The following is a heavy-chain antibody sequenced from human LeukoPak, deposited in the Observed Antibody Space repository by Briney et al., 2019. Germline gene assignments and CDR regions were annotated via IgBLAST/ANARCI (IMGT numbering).Heavy chain of an antibody. D-gene: IGHD2-21*02. CDR3: AKDEDCGGDCAPGAFDI. CDR1: GFTFSSYA. V-gene: IGHV3-23*01. CDR2: ISGSGGST. Sequence: GGSLRLSCAASGFTFSSYAMSWVRQAPGKGLEWVSAISGSGGSTYYADSVKGRFTIFRDNSKNTLYLQMNSLRAEDTAVYYCAKDEDCGGDCAPGAFDIWGQGTMVTVSS. J-gene: IGHJ3*02.